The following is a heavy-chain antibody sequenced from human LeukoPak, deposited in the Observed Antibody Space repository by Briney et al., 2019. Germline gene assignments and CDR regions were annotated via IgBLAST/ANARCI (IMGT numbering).Heavy chain of an antibody. CDR1: GGTFSSYA. Sequence: GASVKVSCKASGGTFSSYAISWVRQAPGQGLEWMGGIIPIFGTANYAQKFQGRVTITADESTSTAYMELSSLRSEDTAVYYCARDSYRAVAGQLYYYYYMDVWGKGTTVTISS. CDR2: IIPIFGTA. D-gene: IGHD6-19*01. V-gene: IGHV1-69*13. CDR3: ARDSYRAVAGQLYYYYYMDV. J-gene: IGHJ6*03.